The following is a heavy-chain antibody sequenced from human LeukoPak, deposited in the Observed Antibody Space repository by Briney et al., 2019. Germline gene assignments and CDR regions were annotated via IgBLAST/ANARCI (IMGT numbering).Heavy chain of an antibody. Sequence: SETLSLTCAVSGGSISSSNWWSWVRQPPGKGLEWIGEIYRSGSTNYNPSLKSRVTISVDTSKNQFSLRLSSVTAADTALYFCARERAGWIHALDIWGQGTIVTVSS. D-gene: IGHD5-18*01. V-gene: IGHV4-4*02. CDR1: GGSISSSNW. CDR2: IYRSGST. J-gene: IGHJ3*02. CDR3: ARERAGWIHALDI.